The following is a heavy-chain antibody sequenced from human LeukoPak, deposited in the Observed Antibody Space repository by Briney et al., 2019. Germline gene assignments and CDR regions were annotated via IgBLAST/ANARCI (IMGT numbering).Heavy chain of an antibody. CDR1: GGSISSRSYY. D-gene: IGHD6-19*01. V-gene: IGHV4-61*02. CDR3: ASSPLAVAGMEEYFYY. CDR2: IYTSGST. Sequence: PSQTLSVTCTVSGGSISSRSYYWSWIRQPAGKGLEWIGRIYTSGSTNYNPSLKSRVTISVDTSKNQSSLKLSSVTAADTAVYYCASSPLAVAGMEEYFYYWGQGTLVTVSS. J-gene: IGHJ4*02.